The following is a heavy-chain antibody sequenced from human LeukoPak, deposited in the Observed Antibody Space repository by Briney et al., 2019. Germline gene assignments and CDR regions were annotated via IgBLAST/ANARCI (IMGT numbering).Heavy chain of an antibody. CDR1: GGSSSSSHW. J-gene: IGHJ4*02. CDR3: ARAGYSSSWYPTPFDY. Sequence: PSETLSLTCAVSGGSSSSSHWWSWVRQPPGKGLEWIGYIYYSGSTNYNPSLKSRVTISVDTSKNQFSLKLSSVTAADTAVYYCARAGYSSSWYPTPFDYWGQGTLVTVSS. CDR2: IYYSGST. V-gene: IGHV4-4*02. D-gene: IGHD6-13*01.